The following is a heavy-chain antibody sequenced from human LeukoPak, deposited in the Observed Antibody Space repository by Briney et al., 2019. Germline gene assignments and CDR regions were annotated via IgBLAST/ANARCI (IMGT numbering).Heavy chain of an antibody. CDR1: GFTFSDYY. CDR3: AGEPPSVAGTA. V-gene: IGHV3-11*01. Sequence: PGGSLRLSCAASGFTFSDYYMSWTRQAPGKGLEWVSYISSSGSTIYYADSVKGRLTISRDNAKNSLYLQMNSLRAEDTAVYYCAGEPPSVAGTAWGQGTLVTVSS. CDR2: ISSSGSTI. J-gene: IGHJ5*02. D-gene: IGHD6-19*01.